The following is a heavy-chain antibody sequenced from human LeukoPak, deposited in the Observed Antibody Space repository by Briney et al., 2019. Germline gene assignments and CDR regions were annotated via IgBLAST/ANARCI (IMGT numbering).Heavy chain of an antibody. Sequence: PGGSLRLSCAASGFTFNSYWLHWVRQAPGKGLVWVSRVSADGSRSIYADSVKGRFTISRDNAKSTLYLQMNSLGAEDTAVYYCARDFKRANFESSSYVPDYWGQGTLVTVS. D-gene: IGHD3-22*01. CDR2: VSADGSRS. J-gene: IGHJ4*02. CDR3: ARDFKRANFESSSYVPDY. CDR1: GFTFNSYW. V-gene: IGHV3-74*01.